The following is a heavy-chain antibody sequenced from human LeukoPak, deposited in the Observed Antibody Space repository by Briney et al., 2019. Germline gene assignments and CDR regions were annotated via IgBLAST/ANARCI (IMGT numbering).Heavy chain of an antibody. V-gene: IGHV3-7*01. D-gene: IGHD3-10*01. J-gene: IGHJ4*02. CDR2: INQDGSER. CDR1: GFTFSSFW. CDR3: ARDRSTSGRQY. Sequence: PGGSLRLSCAASGFTFSSFWMAWVRQVPGKGLEWVASINQDGSERHYVDSLKGRFTVSRDNAKNSLYLQMNTLRAEDTAVYYCARDRSTSGRQYWGQGTLVTVSS.